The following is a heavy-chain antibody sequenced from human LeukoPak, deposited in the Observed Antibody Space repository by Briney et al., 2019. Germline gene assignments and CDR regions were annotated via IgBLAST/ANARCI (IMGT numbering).Heavy chain of an antibody. J-gene: IGHJ4*02. CDR3: ARTRDAYNYRYFDY. V-gene: IGHV3-53*01. Sequence: GGSLRLSCAASGFTFSSYSMNWVRQAPGKGLEWVSVIYSGGTTYYADSVKGRFTISRDSSKNTLYLQMNSLRAEDTAVYYCARTRDAYNYRYFDYWGQGTLVTVSS. D-gene: IGHD5-24*01. CDR2: IYSGGTT. CDR1: GFTFSSYS.